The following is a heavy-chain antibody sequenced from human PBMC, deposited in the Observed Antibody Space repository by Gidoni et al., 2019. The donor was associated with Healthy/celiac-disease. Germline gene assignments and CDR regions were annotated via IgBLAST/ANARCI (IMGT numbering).Heavy chain of an antibody. J-gene: IGHJ4*02. Sequence: QVQLVESGGGVVQPGRSLRLSCAASGFTFRSSVMHWVRQAPCKGLEWVAVISYDGSNKYYADSVKGRFTISRDNSKNTLYLQMNSLRAEDTAVYYCARGRSSDDYVWGSYRRVFDYWGQGTLVTVSS. CDR2: ISYDGSNK. CDR3: ARGRSSDDYVWGSYRRVFDY. D-gene: IGHD3-16*02. V-gene: IGHV3-30*03. CDR1: GFTFRSSV.